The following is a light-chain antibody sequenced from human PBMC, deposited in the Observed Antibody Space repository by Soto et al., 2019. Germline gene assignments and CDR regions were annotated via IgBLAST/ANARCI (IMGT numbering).Light chain of an antibody. Sequence: QAVVTQPPSVSGTPGQRVTISCSGSSSNIGSNTVNWYQQLPGTAPKHLIFSNNQRPSGVPDRFSGSKSGTSASLAISGLQPEDEADYYCAAWDDSLSWVFGGGTQLTVL. V-gene: IGLV1-44*01. CDR2: SNN. CDR3: AAWDDSLSWV. CDR1: SSNIGSNT. J-gene: IGLJ3*02.